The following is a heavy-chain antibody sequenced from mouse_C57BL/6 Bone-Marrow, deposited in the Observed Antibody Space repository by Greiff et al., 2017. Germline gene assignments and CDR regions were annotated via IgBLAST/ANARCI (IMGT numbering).Heavy chain of an antibody. J-gene: IGHJ3*01. V-gene: IGHV14-4*01. CDR2: IDPENGDT. D-gene: IGHD2-3*01. CDR1: GYTFTSYW. CDR3: TIYDGYSWFAD. Sequence: VQLQQPGAELVRPGTSVKLSCKASGYTFTSYWMHWVKQRPEQGLAWIGWIDPENGDTEYASKFQGKATIRADTSSNAAYLQLSSLTSEDTAVYYCTIYDGYSWFADWGQGTLVTVAA.